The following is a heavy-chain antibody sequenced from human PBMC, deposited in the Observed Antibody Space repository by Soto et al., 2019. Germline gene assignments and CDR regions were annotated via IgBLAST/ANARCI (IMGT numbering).Heavy chain of an antibody. Sequence: QVPLVESGGGVVQPGRSLRLSCAASGFTFSSYGMHWVRQAPGKGLEWVAVISYDGSNKYYADSVKGRFTISRDNSKNTLYLQMNSLRAEDTAVYYCAKETYSSGWYIGGGFDPWGQGTLVTVSS. CDR1: GFTFSSYG. D-gene: IGHD6-19*01. CDR3: AKETYSSGWYIGGGFDP. J-gene: IGHJ5*02. CDR2: ISYDGSNK. V-gene: IGHV3-30*18.